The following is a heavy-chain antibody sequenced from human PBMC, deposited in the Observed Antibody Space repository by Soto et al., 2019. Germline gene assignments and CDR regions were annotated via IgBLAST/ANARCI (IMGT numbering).Heavy chain of an antibody. CDR2: IKHSGST. CDR1: GGSFSGYY. Sequence: SETLSLTCAVYGGSFSGYYWSWIRQPPGKGLEWIGEIKHSGSTNYNPSLKSRVTISVDTSKKQFSLKLNSVAAADTAVYYCARDIPPRDSGWYGYYYYYGMDVWGQGTTVTVSS. V-gene: IGHV4-34*01. CDR3: ARDIPPRDSGWYGYYYYYGMDV. J-gene: IGHJ6*02. D-gene: IGHD6-19*01.